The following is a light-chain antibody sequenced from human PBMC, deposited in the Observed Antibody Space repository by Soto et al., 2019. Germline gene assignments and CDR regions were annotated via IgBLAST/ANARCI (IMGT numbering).Light chain of an antibody. CDR1: SSDFGGYNY. V-gene: IGLV2-8*01. Sequence: QSVLTQPPSASGSPGQSVTISCTGTSSDFGGYNYVSWYQQHPGKAPKLMIYEVSKRPSGVPDRFSGSKSGNTASLTVSGLQAEDEADYYCSSYAGSLYVFGTGTKVTVL. J-gene: IGLJ1*01. CDR3: SSYAGSLYV. CDR2: EVS.